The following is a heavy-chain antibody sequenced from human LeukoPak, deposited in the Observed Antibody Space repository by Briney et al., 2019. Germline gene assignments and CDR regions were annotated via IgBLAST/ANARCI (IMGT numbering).Heavy chain of an antibody. CDR1: GYTFTSYG. V-gene: IGHV1-18*01. J-gene: IGHJ4*02. CDR2: ISAYNGNT. Sequence: ASVKVSCKASGYTFTSYGISLVRQAPGQGLEWMGWISAYNGNTNYAQKLQGRVTMTTDTSTSTAYMELRSLRSDDTAVYYCARNTPLLCFGELFPDPGDGDFDYWGQGTLVTVSS. D-gene: IGHD3-10*01. CDR3: ARNTPLLCFGELFPDPGDGDFDY.